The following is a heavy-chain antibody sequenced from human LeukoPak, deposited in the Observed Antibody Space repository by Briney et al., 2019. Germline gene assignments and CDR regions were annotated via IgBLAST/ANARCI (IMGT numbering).Heavy chain of an antibody. V-gene: IGHV1-46*01. CDR2: INPSGGST. J-gene: IGHJ5*02. D-gene: IGHD3-10*01. CDR1: GYTFTSYY. Sequence: ASVKVSCEASGYTFTSYYMHWVRQAPGQGLEWMGIINPSGGSTSYAQKFQGRVTMTRDMSTSTAYMELRSLRSDDTAVYYCARSESGVRFDPWGQGTLVTVSS. CDR3: ARSESGVRFDP.